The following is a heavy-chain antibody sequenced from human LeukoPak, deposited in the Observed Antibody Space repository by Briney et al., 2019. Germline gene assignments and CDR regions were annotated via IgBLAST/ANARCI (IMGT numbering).Heavy chain of an antibody. Sequence: SETLSLTCTVSGGSISSYYWSWIRQPPGKGLEWIGYIYYSGSTNYNPSLKSRVTISVDTSKNQFSLKLSSVTAADTAVYYCASSGYSSGWYKVGYWGQGTLVTVSS. J-gene: IGHJ4*02. CDR2: IYYSGST. CDR1: GGSISSYY. CDR3: ASSGYSSGWYKVGY. D-gene: IGHD6-19*01. V-gene: IGHV4-59*01.